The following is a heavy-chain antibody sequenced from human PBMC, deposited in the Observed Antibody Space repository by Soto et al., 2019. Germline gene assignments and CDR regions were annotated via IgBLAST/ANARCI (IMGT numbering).Heavy chain of an antibody. CDR1: GFTFSSYA. CDR2: ISGIFGST. D-gene: IGHD1-7*01. Sequence: GGSLRLSCAASGFTFSSYAMSWVRQAPVNGLEFVSAISGIFGSTYYADSVKGRFTISRYNSKNTLYLQMNSLRAYYTAVYYCAKDPHRANWNYGYWGQGTLVTVSS. CDR3: AKDPHRANWNYGY. V-gene: IGHV3-23*01. J-gene: IGHJ4*02.